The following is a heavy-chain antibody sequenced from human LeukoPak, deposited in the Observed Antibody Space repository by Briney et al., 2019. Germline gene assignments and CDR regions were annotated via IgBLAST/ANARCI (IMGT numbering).Heavy chain of an antibody. D-gene: IGHD5-12*01. CDR2: INQDGSEE. V-gene: IGHV3-7*01. CDR3: VRDGGVSGYDLLDY. Sequence: PGGSLRLSCAASGFTFSGYWMHWVRQAPGKGLEWVAHINQDGSEEHYMDSVKARFTISRDNAKNSLSLQMNSLRAEDTAVYYCVRDGGVSGYDLLDYWGRGTLVTVSS. CDR1: GFTFSGYW. J-gene: IGHJ4*02.